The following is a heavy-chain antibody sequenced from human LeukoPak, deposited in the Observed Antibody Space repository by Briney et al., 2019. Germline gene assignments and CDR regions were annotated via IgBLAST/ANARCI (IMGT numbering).Heavy chain of an antibody. J-gene: IGHJ6*04. V-gene: IGHV4-59*01. CDR3: ARGNYGSGVLDV. Sequence: SETLSLTCTVSGGSISNYYWSWIRQPPGKGLEWIGYIYYSGSTNYNPSLNSRLTISVDTSTNQFSLKLNSVPAADTAVYYCARGNYGSGVLDVWGKGTTVTISS. CDR2: IYYSGST. D-gene: IGHD3-10*01. CDR1: GGSISNYY.